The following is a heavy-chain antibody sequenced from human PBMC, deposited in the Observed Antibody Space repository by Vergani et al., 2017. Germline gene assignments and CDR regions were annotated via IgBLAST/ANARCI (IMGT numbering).Heavy chain of an antibody. D-gene: IGHD3-10*01. Sequence: EVQLVQSGAEVKKPGESLRISCKGSGYSFTSYWISWVRQMPGKGLEWMGRIDPSDSYTNYSPSFQGHVTISADKSLSTAYLQWSSLKASDTAMYYCARHVYYYGSGSYSQNWFDPWGQGTLVTVSS. CDR1: GYSFTSYW. CDR3: ARHVYYYGSGSYSQNWFDP. CDR2: IDPSDSYT. J-gene: IGHJ5*02. V-gene: IGHV5-10-1*03.